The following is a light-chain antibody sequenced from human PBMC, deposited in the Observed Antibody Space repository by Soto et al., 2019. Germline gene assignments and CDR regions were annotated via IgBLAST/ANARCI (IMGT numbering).Light chain of an antibody. J-gene: IGKJ1*01. V-gene: IGKV3-11*01. CDR2: DAS. CDR3: QQRSNWPWT. Sequence: EIVLTQSPATLSLSPVERATLCFRSSQSVSSYLAWYQQKPGQAPRLLIYDASNRATGIPARFSGSGSGTDFTLTISSLEPEDFAVYYCQQRSNWPWTFGQGTKVDI. CDR1: QSVSSY.